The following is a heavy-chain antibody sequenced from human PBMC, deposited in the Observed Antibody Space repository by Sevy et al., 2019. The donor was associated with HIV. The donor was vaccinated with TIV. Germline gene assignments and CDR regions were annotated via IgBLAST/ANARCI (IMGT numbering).Heavy chain of an antibody. V-gene: IGHV4-59*08. Sequence: SETLSLTCAVSGGSISGYYWSWIRQPPGKGLDFIGWIHYRGNTNYKPSLSGRVSMSIDTSRNQFSLKLFSLTAADTAIYFCARHRSQPCSPLDLWGQGTLVTVS. CDR1: GGSISGYY. D-gene: IGHD2-15*01. CDR3: ARHRSQPCSPLDL. CDR2: IHYRGNT. J-gene: IGHJ4*02.